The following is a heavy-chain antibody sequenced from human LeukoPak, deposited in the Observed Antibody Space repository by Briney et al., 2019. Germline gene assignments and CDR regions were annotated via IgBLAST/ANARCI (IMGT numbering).Heavy chain of an antibody. Sequence: GGSLRLSCAASGFTFSSYGMHWVRQAPGKGLEWVAFIRYDGSNKYYADSVKGRFTISRDNSKNTLYLQMNSLRAEDTAVYYCVPSHEGIVGATSDYYFDYWGQGTLVTVSS. D-gene: IGHD1-26*01. CDR2: IRYDGSNK. V-gene: IGHV3-30*02. CDR1: GFTFSSYG. J-gene: IGHJ4*02. CDR3: VPSHEGIVGATSDYYFDY.